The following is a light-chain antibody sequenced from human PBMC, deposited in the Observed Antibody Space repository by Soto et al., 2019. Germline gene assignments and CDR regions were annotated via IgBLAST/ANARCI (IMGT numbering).Light chain of an antibody. CDR1: QSVSSSY. Sequence: EIVLTQSPGTLSLSPGERATLSCRASQSVSSSYLAWYQQKPGQAPRLLIYGASSRATGIPDRFSGSGSGTDFTLTISRLAPEDCAVYYSQQYGSSPWTFGQGNKVEIK. J-gene: IGKJ1*01. CDR3: QQYGSSPWT. V-gene: IGKV3-20*01. CDR2: GAS.